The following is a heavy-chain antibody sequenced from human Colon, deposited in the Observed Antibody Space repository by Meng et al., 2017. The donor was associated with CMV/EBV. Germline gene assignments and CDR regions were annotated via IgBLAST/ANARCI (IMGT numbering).Heavy chain of an antibody. V-gene: IGHV1-3*01. CDR2: ISAGNGNT. D-gene: IGHD2-15*01. CDR3: ASWGGYCSGTNCYSVFDY. CDR1: PSPNHS. Sequence: PSPNHSLHWVRQAPGQRLGWKGWISAGNGNTKYSEKLQGRVTITSDTSATTVYMELSSLRSEDTAVYYCASWGGYCSGTNCYSVFDYWGQGTLVTVSS. J-gene: IGHJ4*02.